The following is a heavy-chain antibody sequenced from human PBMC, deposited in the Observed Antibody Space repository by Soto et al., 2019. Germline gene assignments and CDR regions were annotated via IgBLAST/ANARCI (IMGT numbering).Heavy chain of an antibody. CDR2: IGTLFYV. Sequence: EVQLVESGGGLAQPGGSLRLSCEASGFTFNTFDFHWVRQRKGKGLEWVSGIGTLFYVYYADAVRGRFRISRDNAMNSCYLQMNNLRVDDTAVYFCARGRSDRFDSRPAPRFDPWGQGILVTVSS. V-gene: IGHV3-13*01. J-gene: IGHJ5*02. CDR3: ARGRSDRFDSRPAPRFDP. CDR1: GFTFNTFD. D-gene: IGHD2-21*01.